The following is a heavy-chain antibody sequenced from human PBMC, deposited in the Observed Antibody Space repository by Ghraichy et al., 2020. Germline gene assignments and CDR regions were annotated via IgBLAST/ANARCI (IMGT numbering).Heavy chain of an antibody. J-gene: IGHJ4*02. CDR3: ARELGGGWYFDY. D-gene: IGHD6-19*01. Sequence: GGSLRLSCAASGFIFSSYSMHWVRQAPGMGLEWVANIKKDGSNKYYVDSVKGRFTISRDNAKNSLFLQMNSLRAEDTAVYYCARELGGGWYFDYWGQGALVTVSS. CDR1: GFIFSSYS. CDR2: IKKDGSNK. V-gene: IGHV3-7*01.